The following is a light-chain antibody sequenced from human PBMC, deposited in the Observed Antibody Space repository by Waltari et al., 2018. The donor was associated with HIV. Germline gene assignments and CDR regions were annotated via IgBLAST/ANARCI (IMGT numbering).Light chain of an antibody. CDR2: GAS. Sequence: EIVLTQSPATLSLSPGARVTLSCRASQSVSSYLAWYQQKPGQAPRLLIYGASIRATGIPARFSGSGSGTDFTLTISSLQPEDFAVYYCQQRSNPYTFGQGTKLEFK. V-gene: IGKV3-11*01. CDR3: QQRSNPYT. CDR1: QSVSSY. J-gene: IGKJ2*01.